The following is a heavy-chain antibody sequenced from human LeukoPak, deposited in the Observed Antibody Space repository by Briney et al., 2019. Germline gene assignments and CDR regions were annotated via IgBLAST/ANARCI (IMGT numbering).Heavy chain of an antibody. CDR3: ARGRSIAARPGATSAGY. V-gene: IGHV1-24*01. D-gene: IGHD6-6*01. J-gene: IGHJ4*02. Sequence: ASVKVSCKVSGYTLTELSMHWVRQAPGKGLEWMGGFDPEDGETIYAQKFQGRVTITRNTSISTAYMELSSLRSEDTAVYYCARGRSIAARPGATSAGYWGQGTLVTVSS. CDR2: FDPEDGET. CDR1: GYTLTELS.